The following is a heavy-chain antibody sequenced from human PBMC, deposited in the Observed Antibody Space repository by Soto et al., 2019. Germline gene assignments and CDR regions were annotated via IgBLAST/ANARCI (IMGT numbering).Heavy chain of an antibody. Sequence: QVQLVQSGAEVKKPGSSVKVSCKASGGTFSSYAISWVRQAPGQGLEWMGGIISIFGTANYAQKFQGRVTITADKPTSTAYMELSSLRSEDTAVYYCASPTREWLPPARDYYYGMDVWGQGTTVTVSS. D-gene: IGHD3-3*01. V-gene: IGHV1-69*06. CDR3: ASPTREWLPPARDYYYGMDV. CDR1: GGTFSSYA. CDR2: IISIFGTA. J-gene: IGHJ6*02.